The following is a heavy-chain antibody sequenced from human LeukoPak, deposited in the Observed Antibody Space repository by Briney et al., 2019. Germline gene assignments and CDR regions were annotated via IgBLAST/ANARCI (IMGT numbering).Heavy chain of an antibody. CDR2: IIPILGIA. D-gene: IGHD6-13*01. V-gene: IGHV1-69*04. J-gene: IGHJ4*02. CDR1: GGTFSSYA. Sequence: SVKVSCKASGGTFSSYAISWVRQAPGQGLEWMGRIIPILGIANYAQKFQGRVTIIADKSTSTAYMELSSLRSEDTAVYYCASRFPGYSSSWYRPSDYWGQGTLVTVSS. CDR3: ASRFPGYSSSWYRPSDY.